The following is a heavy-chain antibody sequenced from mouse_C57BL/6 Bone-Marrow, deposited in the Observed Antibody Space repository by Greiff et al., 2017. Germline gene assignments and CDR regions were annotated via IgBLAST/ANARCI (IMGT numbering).Heavy chain of an antibody. V-gene: IGHV1-52*01. CDR2: IDPSDSET. CDR1: GYTFTSYW. J-gene: IGHJ2*01. CDR3: AVHYGSSSYYFGY. Sequence: VQLQQPGAELVRPGSSVKLSCKASGYTFTSYWMHWVKQRPIQGLEWIGNIDPSDSETHYNQKFKDKATLTVDKSSSTAYMQLSSLTSEDSAVYYCAVHYGSSSYYFGYWGQSTTLTVSS. D-gene: IGHD1-1*01.